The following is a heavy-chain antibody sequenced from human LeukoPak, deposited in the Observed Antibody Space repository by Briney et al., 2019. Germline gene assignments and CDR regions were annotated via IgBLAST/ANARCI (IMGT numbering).Heavy chain of an antibody. Sequence: PGGSLRLSCAASGFTFSSYWMSWVRQAPGKGLEWVANIKQDGSEKYYVDSVKGRFTISRDNAKNSLYLQMNSLRAEDTAVYYCASGIQLWLGPAFDIWGQGTMVTVSS. CDR2: IKQDGSEK. V-gene: IGHV3-7*01. D-gene: IGHD5-18*01. CDR3: ASGIQLWLGPAFDI. J-gene: IGHJ3*02. CDR1: GFTFSSYW.